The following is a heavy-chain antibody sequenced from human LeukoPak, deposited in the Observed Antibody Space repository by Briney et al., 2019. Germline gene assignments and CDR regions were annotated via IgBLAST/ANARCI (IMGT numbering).Heavy chain of an antibody. CDR1: GFTVSSNY. CDR3: ARDLLRAGYYYDSSRAFDI. J-gene: IGHJ3*02. V-gene: IGHV3-66*01. Sequence: GGSLRLCCAASGFTVSSNYMSWVRQAAGEGLGWVSVIYSGGSTYYADSVKGRFTISRDNSKNTLYLQMNSLRAEDTAVYYCARDLLRAGYYYDSSRAFDIWGQGTMVTVSS. CDR2: IYSGGST. D-gene: IGHD3-22*01.